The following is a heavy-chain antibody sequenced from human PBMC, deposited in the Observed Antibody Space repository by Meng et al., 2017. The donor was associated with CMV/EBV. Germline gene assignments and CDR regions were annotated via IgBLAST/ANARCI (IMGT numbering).Heavy chain of an antibody. Sequence: GGSLRFSCAASGFTFSSYEMNWVRQAPGKGLEWVANIKEDGNEKNYVDSVRGRFSISRDNAKSSLHLQMNNLRAEDTAVYYCTRDPSPVIVVESGAMYYDALDFWGQGTMVTVSS. J-gene: IGHJ3*01. CDR1: GFTFSSYE. D-gene: IGHD2-2*01. CDR3: TRDPSPVIVVESGAMYYDALDF. CDR2: IKEDGNEK. V-gene: IGHV3-7*01.